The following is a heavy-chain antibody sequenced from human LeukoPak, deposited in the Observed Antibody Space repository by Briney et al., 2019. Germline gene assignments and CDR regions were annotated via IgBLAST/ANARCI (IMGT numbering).Heavy chain of an antibody. CDR3: ARGKRWLQLSGAISY. CDR2: INHSGST. J-gene: IGHJ4*02. Sequence: GSLRLSCAASGFSFRDYWMSWIRQPPGKGLEWIGEINHSGSTNYNPSLKSRVTISVDTSKNQFSLKLSSVTAADTAVYYCARGKRWLQLSGAISYWGQGTLVTVSS. CDR1: GFSFRDYW. D-gene: IGHD5-24*01. V-gene: IGHV4-34*01.